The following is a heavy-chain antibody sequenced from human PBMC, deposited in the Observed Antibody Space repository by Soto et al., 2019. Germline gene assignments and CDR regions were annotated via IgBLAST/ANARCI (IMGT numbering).Heavy chain of an antibody. D-gene: IGHD3-16*01. J-gene: IGHJ4*02. CDR3: ARGRGGEFMYYFDY. V-gene: IGHV4-59*01. CDR1: GGSISSYY. CDR2: IYYSGST. Sequence: SETLSLTCTVSGGSISSYYWSWIRQPPGKGLEWIGYIYYSGSTNYNPSLKSRVTISVDTSKNQFSLKLSSVTAADTAVYYCARGRGGEFMYYFDYWGQGTLVTVSS.